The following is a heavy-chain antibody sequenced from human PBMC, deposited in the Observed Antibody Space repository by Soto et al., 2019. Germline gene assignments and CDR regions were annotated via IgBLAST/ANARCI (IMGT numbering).Heavy chain of an antibody. CDR3: ATELSGDGYDDW. CDR1: GYTLTELS. J-gene: IGHJ4*02. CDR2: FDPVDGET. V-gene: IGHV1-24*01. D-gene: IGHD5-18*01. Sequence: QVQLVQSGAEVKKPGASVKVSCKVSGYTLTELSMHWVRQAPGKGLEWMGGFDPVDGETINAQKFQGRVTMTEDTSTDTAYRELSSLRSEDTAVYYCATELSGDGYDDWWGQGSLVTVSS.